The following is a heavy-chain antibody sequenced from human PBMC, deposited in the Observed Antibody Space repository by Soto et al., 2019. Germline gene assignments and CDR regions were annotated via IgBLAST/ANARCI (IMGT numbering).Heavy chain of an antibody. D-gene: IGHD6-19*01. CDR1: GGSISSSSYY. CDR3: ASHLSRGWYYDY. Sequence: QLQLQESGPGLVKPSETLSLTCTVSGGSISSSSYYWGWIRQPPGKGLEWIGSIYYSGSTYYNPSLKSRVTISVDTSKNQFSLKLSSVTAADTAVYYCASHLSRGWYYDYWGQGTLVTVSS. CDR2: IYYSGST. J-gene: IGHJ4*02. V-gene: IGHV4-39*01.